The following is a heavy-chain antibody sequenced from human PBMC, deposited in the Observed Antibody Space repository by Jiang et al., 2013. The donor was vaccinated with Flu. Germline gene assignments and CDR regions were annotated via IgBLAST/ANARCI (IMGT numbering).Heavy chain of an antibody. CDR3: ARSVSGNWFDP. D-gene: IGHD3-16*01. CDR2: IYYSGST. J-gene: IGHJ5*02. V-gene: IGHV4-59*01. Sequence: WIRQPPGKGLEWIGYIYYSGSTNXNPSLKSRVTISVDTSKNQFSLKLSSVTAADTAVYYCARSVSGNWFDPWGQGTLVTVSS.